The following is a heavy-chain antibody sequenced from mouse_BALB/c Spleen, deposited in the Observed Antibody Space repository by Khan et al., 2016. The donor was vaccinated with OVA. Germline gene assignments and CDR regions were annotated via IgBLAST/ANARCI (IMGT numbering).Heavy chain of an antibody. J-gene: IGHJ4*01. V-gene: IGHV2-6-4*01. CDR3: TRADYRYDGDYAMDY. Sequence: QVQLKQSGPGLVAPSQSLSITCTVSGFSLSRYNVHWVRQPPGQGLEWLGMIWGGGGTDYTSALKSRLSISKDASKRQVFLKMNSLQTDDTAMYYCTRADYRYDGDYAMDYWGQGTSVTVSS. CDR1: GFSLSRYN. D-gene: IGHD2-14*01. CDR2: IWGGGGT.